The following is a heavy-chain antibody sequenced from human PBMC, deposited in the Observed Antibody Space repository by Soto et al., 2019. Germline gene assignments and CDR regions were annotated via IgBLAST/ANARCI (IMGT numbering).Heavy chain of an antibody. V-gene: IGHV1-18*01. CDR1: GYTFTTYG. J-gene: IGHJ4*02. CDR3: ARDHYYDTSGDYLVFDY. Sequence: ASVRVSCKTSGYTFTTYGISWVRQAPGQGLEWMGWISPNIGNTNYAQKFQGRVTITADESTSTAYMELSSLRSADTAVYYCARDHYYDTSGDYLVFDYWGQGIPVTVSS. CDR2: ISPNIGNT. D-gene: IGHD3-22*01.